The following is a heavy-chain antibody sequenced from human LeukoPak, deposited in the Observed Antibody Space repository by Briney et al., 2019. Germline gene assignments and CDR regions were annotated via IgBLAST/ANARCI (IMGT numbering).Heavy chain of an antibody. Sequence: SETLSLTCTVSGGSISSSSYYWGWIRQPPGKGLEWIGYIYYSRSTNYKPSLKSRITISVDTSKNQFSLNLSSVTAADTAVYYCARGYGNFDYWGQGTLVTVSS. D-gene: IGHD5-12*01. J-gene: IGHJ4*02. CDR3: ARGYGNFDY. CDR1: GGSISSSSYY. V-gene: IGHV4-61*05. CDR2: IYYSRST.